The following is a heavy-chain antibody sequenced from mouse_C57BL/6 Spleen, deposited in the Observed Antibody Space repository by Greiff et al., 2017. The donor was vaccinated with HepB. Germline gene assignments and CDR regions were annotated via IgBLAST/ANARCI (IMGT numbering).Heavy chain of an antibody. V-gene: IGHV1-54*01. Sequence: VQLQQSGAELVRPGTSVKVSCKASGYAFTNYLIEWVKQRPGQGLEWIGVINPGSGGTNYNEKFKGKATLAADKSSSTAYMQLSSLTSEESAVYFCARYYGSSYWYFDVWGTGTTVTVSS. D-gene: IGHD1-1*01. J-gene: IGHJ1*03. CDR1: GYAFTNYL. CDR2: INPGSGGT. CDR3: ARYYGSSYWYFDV.